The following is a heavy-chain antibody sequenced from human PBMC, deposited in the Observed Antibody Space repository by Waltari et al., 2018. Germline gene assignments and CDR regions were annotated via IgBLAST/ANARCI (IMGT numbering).Heavy chain of an antibody. V-gene: IGHV5-51*01. CDR3: ARKAAAGVPYYYYYMDV. Sequence: EVQLVQSGAEVKKPGESLKISCKGSGYSFTSYWIGWVRQMPGKGLEWMGIIYPGDSDTSDSPSFQGQVTISADKSISTAYLQWSSLKASDTAMYYCARKAAAGVPYYYYYMDVWGKGTTVTVSS. CDR2: IYPGDSDT. D-gene: IGHD6-13*01. J-gene: IGHJ6*03. CDR1: GYSFTSYW.